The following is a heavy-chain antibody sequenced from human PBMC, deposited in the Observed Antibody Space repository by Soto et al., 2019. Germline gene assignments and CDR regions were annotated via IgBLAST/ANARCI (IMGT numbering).Heavy chain of an antibody. CDR3: ARDPPATRHGMDV. Sequence: GGSLRLSCAASGFTVSSNYMSWVRQAPGKGLEWVSVIYSGGSTYYADSVRGRFTISRDNSKNTLYLQMKSLRAEDTAVYYCARDPPATRHGMDVWGQGTTVTVPS. J-gene: IGHJ6*02. CDR2: IYSGGST. CDR1: GFTVSSNY. V-gene: IGHV3-53*01.